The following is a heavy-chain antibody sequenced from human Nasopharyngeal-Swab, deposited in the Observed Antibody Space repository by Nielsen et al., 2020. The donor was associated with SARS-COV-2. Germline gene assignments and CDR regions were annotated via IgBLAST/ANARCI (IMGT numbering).Heavy chain of an antibody. Sequence: ASVKVSCKASGYTFTDYYIHWVRQAPGQGLEWLGWINPDSGGTNYAQNFQGRVTMTRDTSITTTYMELSRLKSDDTAVYYCARGDMNKVTTMGWTHAFDMWGQATMVTVSS. CDR3: ARGDMNKVTTMGWTHAFDM. D-gene: IGHD4-17*01. V-gene: IGHV1-2*02. J-gene: IGHJ3*02. CDR2: INPDSGGT. CDR1: GYTFTDYY.